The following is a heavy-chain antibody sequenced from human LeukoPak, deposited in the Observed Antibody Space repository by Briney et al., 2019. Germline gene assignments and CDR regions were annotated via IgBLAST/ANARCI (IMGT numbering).Heavy chain of an antibody. Sequence: GGSLRLSCAASGFTFSSYGMHWVRQAPGKGLEWVAVIWYDGSNKYYADSVKGRFTISRDNSKHTLYLQMNSLRAEDTAVYYCAKDSGSKRYSFYYMDVGRKGTTVTVPS. J-gene: IGHJ6*03. V-gene: IGHV3-33*06. CDR3: AKDSGSKRYSFYYMDV. CDR1: GFTFSSYG. CDR2: IWYDGSNK. D-gene: IGHD2-15*01.